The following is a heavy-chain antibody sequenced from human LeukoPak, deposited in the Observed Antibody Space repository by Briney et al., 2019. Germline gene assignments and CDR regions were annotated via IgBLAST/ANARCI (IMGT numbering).Heavy chain of an antibody. D-gene: IGHD6-13*01. J-gene: IGHJ5*02. CDR1: GGSISSGGYY. V-gene: IGHV4-30-2*01. CDR2: IYHSGSA. Sequence: SETLSLTCTVSGGSISSGGYYWSWIRQPPGKGLEWIGYIYHSGSAYYNPSLKSRVTISVDRSKNQFSLKLSSVTAADTAVYYCAREQAGYSSSWKGWFDPWGQGTLVTVSS. CDR3: AREQAGYSSSWKGWFDP.